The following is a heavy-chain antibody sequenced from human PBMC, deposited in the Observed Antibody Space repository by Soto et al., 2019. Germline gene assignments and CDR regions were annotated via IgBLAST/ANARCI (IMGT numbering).Heavy chain of an antibody. D-gene: IGHD2-15*01. CDR3: AKNHGPGVVSRMDS. CDR2: ISGSGGST. J-gene: IGHJ4*02. Sequence: EVQVLESGGGLVQPGGSLRLSCAASGFSFSDNAMSWVRQAPGKGLEWVSSISGSGGSTYYADSVKGRFTISRENSKKMLFLQMHSLSAEDTAVYFCAKNHGPGVVSRMDSWGQGTLVTFSS. V-gene: IGHV3-23*01. CDR1: GFSFSDNA.